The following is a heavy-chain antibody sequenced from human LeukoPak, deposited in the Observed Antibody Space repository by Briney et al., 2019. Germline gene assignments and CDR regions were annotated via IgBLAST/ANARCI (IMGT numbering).Heavy chain of an antibody. CDR3: ARVSSMVRGVFDY. V-gene: IGHV1-3*01. CDR2: INAGNGNT. J-gene: IGHJ4*02. D-gene: IGHD3-10*01. Sequence: ASVKVSCKASGYTFTSYTMHWVRQAPGQRLEWIGWINAGNGNTKYSQRFQGRVTITRDTSASTAYMELSSLRSEDTAVYYCARVSSMVRGVFDYWGQGTLVTVSS. CDR1: GYTFTSYT.